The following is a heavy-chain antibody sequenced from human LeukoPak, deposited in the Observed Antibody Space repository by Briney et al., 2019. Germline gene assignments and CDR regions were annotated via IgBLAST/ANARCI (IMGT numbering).Heavy chain of an antibody. J-gene: IGHJ3*02. CDR3: ARGPLLGYDTNDSGFDI. D-gene: IGHD2-8*01. CDR2: ISAHNGNT. Sequence: ASVKVSCKASGYTFTSYGISWVRQAPGQGLEWMGWISAHNGNTNYAQKLQGRVTMTTDTSTSTAYMELRSLRSDDTAVYYCARGPLLGYDTNDSGFDIWGQGTLVTVSS. CDR1: GYTFTSYG. V-gene: IGHV1-18*01.